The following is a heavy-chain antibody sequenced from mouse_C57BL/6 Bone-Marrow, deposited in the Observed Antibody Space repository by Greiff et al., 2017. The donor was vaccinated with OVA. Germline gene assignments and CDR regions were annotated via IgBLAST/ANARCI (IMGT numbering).Heavy chain of an antibody. CDR3: AENYYGNSYGYFDV. CDR2: IYPGDGDT. V-gene: IGHV1-82*01. Sequence: VQLQQSGPELVKPGASVKISCKASGYAFSSSWMNWVKQRPGKGLEWIGRIYPGDGDTNYNGKFKGKATLTAEKSSSTAYMQLSSLTSEDSAVYFCAENYYGNSYGYFDVWGTGTTVTVSS. CDR1: GYAFSSSW. J-gene: IGHJ1*03. D-gene: IGHD1-1*01.